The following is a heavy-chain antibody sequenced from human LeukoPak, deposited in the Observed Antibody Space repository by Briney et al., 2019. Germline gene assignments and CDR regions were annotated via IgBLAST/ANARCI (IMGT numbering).Heavy chain of an antibody. Sequence: VGSLRLSCAASGFTFSFYSMNSVRQAPGKGLEWLSSFGGTTTYIYYADSVKGRFTITRDNAKNSLFLEMSSLRAEDTAVYYCARDGGSVGTAPVSFDYWGQGTMVTVSS. CDR3: ARDGGSVGTAPVSFDY. D-gene: IGHD4-23*01. J-gene: IGHJ4*02. CDR2: FGGTTTYI. V-gene: IGHV3-21*01. CDR1: GFTFSFYS.